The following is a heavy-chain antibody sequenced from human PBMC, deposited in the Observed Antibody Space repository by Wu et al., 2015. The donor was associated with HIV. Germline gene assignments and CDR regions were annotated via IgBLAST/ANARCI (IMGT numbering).Heavy chain of an antibody. V-gene: IGHV1-18*01. CDR1: GYSFINYG. CDR2: VSPYNGNT. CDR3: ARGAVADV. Sequence: QVQLVQSGGEVKTAGASVKVSCKASGYSFINYGIIWVRQAPGQGPEWMGWVSPYNGNTRYGQKFQGRVTMTTETSSTTAYMELRSLRSDDTAVYYCARGAVADVWGKGTTVIVSS. J-gene: IGHJ6*04. D-gene: IGHD4-23*01.